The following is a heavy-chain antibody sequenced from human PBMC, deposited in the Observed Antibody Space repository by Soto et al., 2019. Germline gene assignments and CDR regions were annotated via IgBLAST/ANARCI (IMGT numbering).Heavy chain of an antibody. V-gene: IGHV3-21*01. CDR2: ISSSSSYI. CDR3: ARDFRASDAFDL. CDR1: GFTFSSYS. J-gene: IGHJ3*01. Sequence: GGSLRLSCAASGFTFSSYSMNWVRQAPGKGLEWVSSISSSSSYIYYADSVKGRFTISRDNAKNSLYLQMNSLRAEDTAVYYCARDFRASDAFDLWGQGTMVTVSS.